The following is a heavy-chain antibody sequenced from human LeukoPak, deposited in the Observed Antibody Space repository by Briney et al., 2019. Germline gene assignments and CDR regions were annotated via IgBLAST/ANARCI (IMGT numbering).Heavy chain of an antibody. Sequence: GGSLRLSCAASGFTFSSYAMHWVRQAPGKGLEWVAVISYDGSNKYYADSVKGRFTISRDNSKNTLYLQMNSLRAEDTAVYYCARGWAASGKGGFGYWGQGTLVTVSS. D-gene: IGHD6-13*01. V-gene: IGHV3-30-3*01. CDR1: GFTFSSYA. CDR3: ARGWAASGKGGFGY. J-gene: IGHJ4*02. CDR2: ISYDGSNK.